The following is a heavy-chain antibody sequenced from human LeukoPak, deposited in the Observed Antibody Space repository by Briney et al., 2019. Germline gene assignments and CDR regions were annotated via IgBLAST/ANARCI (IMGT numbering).Heavy chain of an antibody. Sequence: GGSLRLSCAASGFTFDDYGMSWVRQAPGKGLEWVSGINWNGGSTDYADSLKGRFTISRDNAKNSLYLQINSLRAEDTALYYCARSDYGGNSGFDYLGQGTLVTVSS. J-gene: IGHJ4*02. CDR1: GFTFDDYG. D-gene: IGHD4-23*01. CDR2: INWNGGST. V-gene: IGHV3-20*04. CDR3: ARSDYGGNSGFDY.